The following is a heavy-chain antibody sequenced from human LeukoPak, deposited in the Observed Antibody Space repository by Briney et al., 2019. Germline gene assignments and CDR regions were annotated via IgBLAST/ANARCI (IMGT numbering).Heavy chain of an antibody. CDR2: IIPIFGTA. CDR1: GGTLSSYA. Sequence: SVKVSCKASGGTLSSYAISWVRQAPGQGLEWMGGIIPIFGTANYAQKFQGRVTITADESTSTAYMELSSLRSEDTAVYYCARDHRRDGYNWLVYYFDYWGQGTLVTVSS. J-gene: IGHJ4*02. CDR3: ARDHRRDGYNWLVYYFDY. V-gene: IGHV1-69*13. D-gene: IGHD5-24*01.